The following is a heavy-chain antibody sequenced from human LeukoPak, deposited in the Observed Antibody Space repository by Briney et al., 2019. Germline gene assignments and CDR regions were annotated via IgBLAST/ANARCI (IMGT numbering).Heavy chain of an antibody. CDR2: IYFSGSS. CDR3: VRHSRGDVTGVDP. V-gene: IGHV4-39*01. CDR1: GGSISNTTYY. Sequence: SETLSLTCTVSGGSISNTTYYWGWIRQPPGKGLEWIGSIYFSGSSYYNPSLKSRVAISVDTSKNQFSLNLTSVTAADTAVYYCVRHSRGDVTGVDPWGQGTLVTVSS. D-gene: IGHD3-10*01. J-gene: IGHJ5*02.